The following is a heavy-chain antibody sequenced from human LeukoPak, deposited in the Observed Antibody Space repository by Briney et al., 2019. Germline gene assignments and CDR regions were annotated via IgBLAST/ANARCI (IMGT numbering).Heavy chain of an antibody. Sequence: QPSETQPLTCTVSAGSITNYYWSWIRQPPGKGLEWIGYIYYTGSTNYNPSLKSRVSISVDTSKNQFSLKLSSVTAADTAVYYCARHGGYHSPIDYWGQGTLVTVSS. D-gene: IGHD3-22*01. CDR2: IYYTGST. CDR3: ARHGGYHSPIDY. CDR1: AGSITNYY. J-gene: IGHJ4*02. V-gene: IGHV4-59*08.